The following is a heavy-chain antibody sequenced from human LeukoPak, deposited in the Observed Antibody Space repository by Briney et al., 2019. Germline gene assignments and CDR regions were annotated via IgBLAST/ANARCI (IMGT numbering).Heavy chain of an antibody. CDR2: IKEDGSER. CDR3: ARTSYYYYYMDV. J-gene: IGHJ6*03. CDR1: GFTFSTYW. Sequence: GGSLRLSCAASGFTFSTYWMSWVRQAPGKGLEWVAYIKEDGSERYYVDSVKGRFTISRDNAQNSLYLQMNSLRAEDTAVYKCARTSYYYYYMDVWGKGTTVTVSS. V-gene: IGHV3-7*01.